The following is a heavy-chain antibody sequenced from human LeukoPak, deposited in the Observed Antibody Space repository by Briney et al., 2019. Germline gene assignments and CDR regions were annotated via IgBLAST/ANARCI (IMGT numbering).Heavy chain of an antibody. CDR2: IYYSGST. D-gene: IGHD5-18*01. CDR3: ARSWYSYGFDAFDI. J-gene: IGHJ3*02. CDR1: GGSISSYY. Sequence: SETLSLTCTVSGGSISSYYWSWIRQPPGKGLEWIGSIYYSGSTNYNPSLKSRVTISVDTSKNQFSLKLSSVTAADTAVYYCARSWYSYGFDAFDIWGQGTMVTVSS. V-gene: IGHV4-59*01.